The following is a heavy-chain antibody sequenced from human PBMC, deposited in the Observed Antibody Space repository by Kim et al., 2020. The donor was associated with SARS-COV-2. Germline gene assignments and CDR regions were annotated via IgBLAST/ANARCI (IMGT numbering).Heavy chain of an antibody. CDR2: LNQDGRRQ. J-gene: IGHJ4*02. CDR1: GFTFTTYC. CDR3: GRPQATGTVDY. D-gene: IGHD6-13*01. Sequence: GGSLRLSCAASGFTFTTYCMSWVRQTPGKGLEWVANLNQDGRRQYTVASVKGRSTTSRANAKTSLYLQMNGLRAEAPADNYCGRPQATGTVDYWGQGAL. V-gene: IGHV3-7*01.